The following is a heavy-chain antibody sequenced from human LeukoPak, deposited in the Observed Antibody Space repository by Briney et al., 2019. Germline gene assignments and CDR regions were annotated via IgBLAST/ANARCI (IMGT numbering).Heavy chain of an antibody. D-gene: IGHD3-9*01. V-gene: IGHV4-59*08. Sequence: SETLSLTCTVSGDSISTYYWSWIRQPPGKGLEWIGYIYYRVTSDYNPSLKSRVTMSVDMSTRQISLKLSSVTAADTAVYYCARHDPPRMYSDILAGYYRPFDIWGQGTMLTVSS. CDR3: ARHDPPRMYSDILAGYYRPFDI. CDR1: GDSISTYY. J-gene: IGHJ3*02. CDR2: IYYRVTS.